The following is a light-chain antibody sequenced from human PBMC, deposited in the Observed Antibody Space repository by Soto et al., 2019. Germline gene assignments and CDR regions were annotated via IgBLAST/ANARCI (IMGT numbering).Light chain of an antibody. CDR3: SSYTSTSTLV. CDR2: EVS. V-gene: IGLV2-14*01. J-gene: IGLJ3*02. Sequence: QSALTQPASVSGSPGQSITISCTGANSDVGGYKCVSWYQQHPGKAPKLIIYEVSNRPSGVSNRFSGSKSGNTASLTISGLQAEDEADYYCSSYTSTSTLVFGGGTKLTVL. CDR1: NSDVGGYKC.